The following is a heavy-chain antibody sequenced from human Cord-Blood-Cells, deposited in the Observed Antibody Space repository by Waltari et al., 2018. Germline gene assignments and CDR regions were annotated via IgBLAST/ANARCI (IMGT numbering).Heavy chain of an antibody. CDR2: IYSGGST. CDR3: ARESLERYRLHAFDI. D-gene: IGHD3-3*01. Sequence: EVQLVESGGGLIQPGGSLRLSCAASGFTVSSNYMSWVRQAPGKGLEWVSVIYSGGSTYYADSVKGRFTISRDNSKNTLYLQMNSLRAEDTAVYYCARESLERYRLHAFDIWGQGTMVTVSS. CDR1: GFTVSSNY. J-gene: IGHJ3*02. V-gene: IGHV3-53*01.